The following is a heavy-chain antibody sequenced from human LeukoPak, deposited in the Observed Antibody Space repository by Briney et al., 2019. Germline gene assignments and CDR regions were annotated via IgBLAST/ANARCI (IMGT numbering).Heavy chain of an antibody. Sequence: GGSLRLPCAASGITFSSYGMNWVRQAPGKRLEWVSYISFSSATIHYADSVKGRFTISRDNAKNSLYLQLNSLRAEDTALYYCARDTHYYGSGSPAFDLWGRGTMVTVSS. CDR1: GITFSSYG. CDR3: ARDTHYYGSGSPAFDL. D-gene: IGHD3-10*01. CDR2: ISFSSATI. V-gene: IGHV3-48*01. J-gene: IGHJ3*01.